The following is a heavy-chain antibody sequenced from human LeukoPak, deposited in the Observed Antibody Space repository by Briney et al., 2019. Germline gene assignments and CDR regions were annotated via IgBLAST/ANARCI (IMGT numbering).Heavy chain of an antibody. J-gene: IGHJ6*03. Sequence: GGSLRLSCAASGFTVSSNYMGWVRQAPGKGLEWVSVIYSGGSTYYADSVKGRFTISRDNSKNTLYVEMNSLRADDTAVYYCARVDGYYYYYMDVWGKGTTVTVSS. D-gene: IGHD5-24*01. V-gene: IGHV3-53*01. CDR2: IYSGGST. CDR1: GFTVSSNY. CDR3: ARVDGYYYYYMDV.